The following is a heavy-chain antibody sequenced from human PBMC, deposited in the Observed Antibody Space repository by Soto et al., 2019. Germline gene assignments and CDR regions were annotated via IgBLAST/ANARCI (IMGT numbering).Heavy chain of an antibody. J-gene: IGHJ6*03. CDR3: AVGDGRSSTSHYYYYMAV. Sequence: QVQLQQWGAGLLKPSETLSLTCAVYGGSFSGYYWSWIRQPPGKGLEWIGEINHSGSTNYNPSLKRRVTISVATSKNQFSLKLSSVTAADPAVYYCAVGDGRSSTSHYYYYMAVWGKGTTVTVSS. D-gene: IGHD2-2*01. CDR1: GGSFSGYY. CDR2: INHSGST. V-gene: IGHV4-34*01.